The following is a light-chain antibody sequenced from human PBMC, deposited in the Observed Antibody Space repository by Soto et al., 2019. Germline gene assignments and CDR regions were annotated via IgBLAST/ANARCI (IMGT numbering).Light chain of an antibody. J-gene: IGKJ1*01. Sequence: DIQMTQSPSTLSASVGDRVTITCRASQSISSWLAWYQQKPGKAPKVLIYDASSLESGVPSRFSGSGSGTEFTLTISSLQPDDFATYYCQQYNSYWTCGQGTKVDIK. V-gene: IGKV1-5*01. CDR3: QQYNSYWT. CDR2: DAS. CDR1: QSISSW.